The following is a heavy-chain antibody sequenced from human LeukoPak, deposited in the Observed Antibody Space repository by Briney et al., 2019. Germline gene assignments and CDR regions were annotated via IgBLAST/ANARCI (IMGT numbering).Heavy chain of an antibody. J-gene: IGHJ4*02. CDR3: AKDGGNVPTDY. CDR1: GFSFSNYA. D-gene: IGHD4-23*01. Sequence: GGSLRLSCAASGFSFSNYAMSWVRQAPGKGLEWVSAITGSGGSTYYADSVKGRFTISRDNSKNTLYLQMNSLRAEDTAVYYCAKDGGNVPTDYWGQGTLVTVSS. V-gene: IGHV3-23*01. CDR2: ITGSGGST.